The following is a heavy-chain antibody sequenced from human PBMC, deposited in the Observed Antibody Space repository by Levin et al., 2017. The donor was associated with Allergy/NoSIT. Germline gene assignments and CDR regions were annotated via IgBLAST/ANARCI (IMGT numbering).Heavy chain of an antibody. CDR3: ARDGFTVYYGSGSYAILDY. Sequence: ASVKVSCKASGYTFTSYGISWVRQAPGQGLEWMGWISAYNGNTNYAQKLQGRVTMTTDTSTSTAYMELRSLRSDDTAVYYCARDGFTVYYGSGSYAILDYWGQGTLVTVSS. J-gene: IGHJ4*02. CDR1: GYTFTSYG. CDR2: ISAYNGNT. D-gene: IGHD3-10*01. V-gene: IGHV1-18*01.